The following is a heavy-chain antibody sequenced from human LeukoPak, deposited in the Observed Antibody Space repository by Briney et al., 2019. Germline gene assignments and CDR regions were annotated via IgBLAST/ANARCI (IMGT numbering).Heavy chain of an antibody. J-gene: IGHJ4*02. CDR1: GFTFSSYA. CDR3: ATHLITMVRGVITLYYFDY. Sequence: PGGSLRLSCAASGFTFSSYAMSWVRQAPGKALEWVSAISGSGGSTYYADSVKGRFTISRDNSKNTLYLQMNSLRAEDTAVYYCATHLITMVRGVITLYYFDYWGQGTLVTVSS. V-gene: IGHV3-23*01. D-gene: IGHD3-10*01. CDR2: ISGSGGST.